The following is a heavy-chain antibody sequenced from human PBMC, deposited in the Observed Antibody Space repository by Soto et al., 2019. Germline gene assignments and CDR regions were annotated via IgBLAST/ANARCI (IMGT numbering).Heavy chain of an antibody. CDR2: IYWDGDR. V-gene: IGHV2-5*02. J-gene: IGHJ6*02. CDR3: VHSRCGGDCLQSYSSHYYYGMDI. CDR1: GFSLSTGGMG. D-gene: IGHD2-21*02. Sequence: QITLKESGPTLVKPTQTLTLTCTFSGFSLSTGGMGVGWIRQPPGKALEWLALIYWDGDRRYRPSLMSRLTIAKDTSKNQVDLTMTNMDPVDTATYYCVHSRCGGDCLQSYSSHYYYGMDIWGQGTTVTVSS.